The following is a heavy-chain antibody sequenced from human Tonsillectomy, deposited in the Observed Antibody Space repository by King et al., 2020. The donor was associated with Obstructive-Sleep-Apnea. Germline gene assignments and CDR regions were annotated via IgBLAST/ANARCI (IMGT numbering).Heavy chain of an antibody. J-gene: IGHJ6*02. CDR1: GGTFNTYT. CDR2: IIPVFGTP. D-gene: IGHD3-10*01. CDR3: AKEGDYYGSGSQSLLVYNGMDV. Sequence: QLVQSGPEVKKPGSSIKVSCKASGGTFNTYTINWVRQAPGQGLEWMGGIIPVFGTPNYAQKFQGRVTITADESTSTAYMELSNLRSEDTAVYYCAKEGDYYGSGSQSLLVYNGMDVWGQGTTVTVSS. V-gene: IGHV1-69*13.